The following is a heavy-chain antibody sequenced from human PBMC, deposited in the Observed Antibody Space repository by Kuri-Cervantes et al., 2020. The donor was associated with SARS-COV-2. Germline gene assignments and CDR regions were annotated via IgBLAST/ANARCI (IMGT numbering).Heavy chain of an antibody. D-gene: IGHD6-19*01. CDR2: INHSGST. CDR1: GGSFSGYY. Sequence: SQTLSLTCAVYGGSFSGYYWSWIRQPPGKGLEWIGEINHSGSTNYNPSLKGRVTISVDTSKNQFSLKLSSVTAADTAVYYCARARWGSGWTYYYYGMDVWGQGTTVTVSS. J-gene: IGHJ6*02. CDR3: ARARWGSGWTYYYYGMDV. V-gene: IGHV4-34*01.